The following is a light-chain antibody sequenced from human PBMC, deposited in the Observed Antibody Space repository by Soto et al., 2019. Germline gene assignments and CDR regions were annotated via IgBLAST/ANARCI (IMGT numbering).Light chain of an antibody. Sequence: QSALTQPASVSGSPGQSITISCSGTSSDVGSYNYVSWYQQHPDRAPKLMIYDVSNRPSGVSNRFSGSKSGNTASLTISGLQAEDEADYYCSSYTSSSTLLFGVGTKLTVL. J-gene: IGLJ2*01. V-gene: IGLV2-14*01. CDR3: SSYTSSSTLL. CDR2: DVS. CDR1: SSDVGSYNY.